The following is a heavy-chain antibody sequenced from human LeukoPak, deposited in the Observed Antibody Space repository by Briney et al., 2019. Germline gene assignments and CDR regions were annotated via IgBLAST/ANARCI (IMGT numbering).Heavy chain of an antibody. CDR1: GYSFSSHW. Sequence: GETLKNSCKGSGYSFSSHWIGWVRQMSGKGLEWMGIIYPGDSDTKYSPSFQGQVTISADKSISTAYLQWSSLKASDTAMYYCARQGDSSWLNKFDYWGQGTLVTVSS. CDR2: IYPGDSDT. V-gene: IGHV5-51*01. CDR3: ARQGDSSWLNKFDY. J-gene: IGHJ4*02. D-gene: IGHD6-13*01.